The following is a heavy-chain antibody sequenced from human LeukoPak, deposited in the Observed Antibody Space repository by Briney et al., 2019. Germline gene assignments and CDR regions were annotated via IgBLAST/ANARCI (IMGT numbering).Heavy chain of an antibody. D-gene: IGHD3-9*01. CDR2: ISSSGSHM. Sequence: GGSLRLSCSASGFTFSSYSMNWVRQAPGKGLEWVSSISSSGSHMYYADSVKGRFTISRDNAKNSLYLQMNSLRAEDTAVYYCARAYDILTGPDYWGQGTLVTVSS. CDR1: GFTFSSYS. CDR3: ARAYDILTGPDY. J-gene: IGHJ4*02. V-gene: IGHV3-21*04.